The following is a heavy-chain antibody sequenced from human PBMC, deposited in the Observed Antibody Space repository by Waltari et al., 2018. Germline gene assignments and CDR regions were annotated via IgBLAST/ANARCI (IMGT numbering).Heavy chain of an antibody. CDR2: ISSSSYI. CDR1: GFTFSSYS. D-gene: IGHD6-13*01. CDR3: ARDDQPGIAAAKGGYFDL. J-gene: IGHJ2*01. Sequence: EVQLVESGGGLVKPGGSLRLSCAASGFTFSSYSMNWVRQAPGKGLEWVSSISSSSYIYYADSVKGRFTISRDNAKNSLYLQMNSLRAEDTAVYYCARDDQPGIAAAKGGYFDLWGRGTLVTVSS. V-gene: IGHV3-21*01.